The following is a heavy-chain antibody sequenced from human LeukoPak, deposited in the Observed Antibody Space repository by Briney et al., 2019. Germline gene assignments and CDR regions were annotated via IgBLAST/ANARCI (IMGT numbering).Heavy chain of an antibody. Sequence: PSETLSLTCSVSGFSITSGYFWGWIRQSPGKGLEWIGNIYTTGAGSTYYNPSVKSRVTLFSDKAKNQLSLKMNSVTAADTAVHYCARVNLGVVTTSYFDYWGQGTLVTVSS. V-gene: IGHV4-38-2*02. D-gene: IGHD4-23*01. CDR1: GFSITSGYF. J-gene: IGHJ4*02. CDR3: ARVNLGVVTTSYFDY. CDR2: IYTTGAGST.